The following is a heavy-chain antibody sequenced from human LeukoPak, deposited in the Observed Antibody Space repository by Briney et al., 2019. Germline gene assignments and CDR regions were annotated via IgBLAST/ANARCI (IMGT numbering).Heavy chain of an antibody. CDR1: GFPFSSYW. Sequence: QTGGSLRLSCVASGFPFSSYWMTWVRQAPGKGLEWVANIKQDGSKKSYVDSVKGRFTNSRDNAKNPLYLQMNSLRAEDTAIYYCTRVGYIDEGIDYWGQGTLVTVSS. D-gene: IGHD5-24*01. CDR3: TRVGYIDEGIDY. J-gene: IGHJ4*02. CDR2: IKQDGSKK. V-gene: IGHV3-7*04.